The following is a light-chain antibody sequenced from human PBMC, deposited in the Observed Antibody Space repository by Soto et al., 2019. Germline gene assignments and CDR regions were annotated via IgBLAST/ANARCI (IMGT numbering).Light chain of an antibody. J-gene: IGLJ3*02. CDR2: EDN. Sequence: NFMLTQPHSVSESPGKTVTISCTRSSGSIASNYVQWFQQRPGSSPTTVIYEDNQRPSGVPDRFSGSIGSSSNSASLTISGLKTEDEADYYCQSYDSDNRGVFGGGTKLTVL. CDR3: QSYDSDNRGV. CDR1: SGSIASNY. V-gene: IGLV6-57*01.